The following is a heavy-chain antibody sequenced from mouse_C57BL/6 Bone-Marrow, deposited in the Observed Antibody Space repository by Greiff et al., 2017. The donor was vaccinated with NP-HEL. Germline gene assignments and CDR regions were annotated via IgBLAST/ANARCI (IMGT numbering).Heavy chain of an antibody. CDR2: IWTGGGT. J-gene: IGHJ1*03. Sequence: QVQLKESGPGLVAPSQSLSITCTVSGFSLTSYAISWVRQPPGKGLEWLGVIWTGGGTNYNSALKSRLSISKDNSKSQVFLKMNSLQTDDTARYYCARKPYYYGSSYSLYWYFDVWGTGTTVTVSS. CDR1: GFSLTSYA. D-gene: IGHD1-1*01. CDR3: ARKPYYYGSSYSLYWYFDV. V-gene: IGHV2-9-1*01.